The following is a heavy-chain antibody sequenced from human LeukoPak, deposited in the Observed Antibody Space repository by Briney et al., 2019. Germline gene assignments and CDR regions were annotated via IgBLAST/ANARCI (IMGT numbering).Heavy chain of an antibody. Sequence: GGSLRLSCAASGFTFSSYGMHWVRQAPGKGLEWVAVMSFDGSHTYYADSVKGRFTISRDNSKNTLYLQMNSLRAEDTAVYYCAMDDSSGYYSSYVDYWGQGTLVTVSS. D-gene: IGHD3-22*01. CDR1: GFTFSSYG. J-gene: IGHJ4*02. V-gene: IGHV3-30*03. CDR3: AMDDSSGYYSSYVDY. CDR2: MSFDGSHT.